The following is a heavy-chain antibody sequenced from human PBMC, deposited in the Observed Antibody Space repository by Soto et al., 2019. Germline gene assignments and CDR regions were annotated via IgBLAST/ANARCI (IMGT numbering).Heavy chain of an antibody. V-gene: IGHV3-7*05. D-gene: IGHD3-3*01. CDR3: AREMEYYDFWSGLYYYYGMDV. Sequence: EVQLVESGGGLVKPGGSLRLSCAASGFTFNNYWMSWVRQASGKGLEWVANIKQDGSKQFYVDSVKGRFTISRDNAQNSLYLQMNSLRAGDTAVYYCAREMEYYDFWSGLYYYYGMDVWGQGTTVTVSS. CDR1: GFTFNNYW. CDR2: IKQDGSKQ. J-gene: IGHJ6*02.